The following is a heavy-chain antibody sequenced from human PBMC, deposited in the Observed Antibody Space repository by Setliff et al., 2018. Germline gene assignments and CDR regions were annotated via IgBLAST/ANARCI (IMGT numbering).Heavy chain of an antibody. CDR3: ASLSSMSVTTSY. D-gene: IGHD4-17*01. V-gene: IGHV4-59*01. CDR1: GGSISDYY. J-gene: IGHJ4*02. Sequence: SETLSLTCTVSGGSISDYYWSWIRQAPGKGLEWIGYIYYGGSTNYNPPLNSRVAISVDTSENQFSLRLNSVTAADTAVYYCASLSSMSVTTSYWGQGTLVTVSS. CDR2: IYYGGST.